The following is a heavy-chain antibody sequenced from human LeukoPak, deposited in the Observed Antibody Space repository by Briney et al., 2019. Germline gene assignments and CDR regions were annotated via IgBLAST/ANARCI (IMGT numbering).Heavy chain of an antibody. J-gene: IGHJ1*01. CDR3: ARGTYSSSKYFQH. Sequence: GGSLRLSCAASGFTFSSYSMNWVRQAPGKGLEWVSYISSSSGTIYYADSVKGRFTISRDNAKNSLYLQMNSLRAEDTAVYYCARGTYSSSKYFQHWGQGTLVTVSS. V-gene: IGHV3-48*01. D-gene: IGHD6-6*01. CDR1: GFTFSSYS. CDR2: ISSSSGTI.